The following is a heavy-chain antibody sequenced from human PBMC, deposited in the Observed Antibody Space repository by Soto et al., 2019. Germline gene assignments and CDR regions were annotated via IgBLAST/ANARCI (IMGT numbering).Heavy chain of an antibody. CDR2: ISSSSSTI. V-gene: IGHV3-48*02. CDR1: GFTFSSYS. CDR3: ARQIPSRGAGWFDP. Sequence: EVQLVESGGGLVQPGGSLRLSCAASGFTFSSYSMNWVRQAPGKGLEWVSYISSSSSTIYYADSVKGRFTISRDNAKNSLYLQMHSLRDGDTAVYYCARQIPSRGAGWFDPWGPGTLVTVSS. J-gene: IGHJ5*02. D-gene: IGHD3-10*01.